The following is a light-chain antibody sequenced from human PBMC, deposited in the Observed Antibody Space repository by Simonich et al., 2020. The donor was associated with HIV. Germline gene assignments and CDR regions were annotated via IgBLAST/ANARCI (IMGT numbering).Light chain of an antibody. CDR3: QQYYSTPPT. Sequence: DIVMTQSPDSLAVSLGERATINCKYSKSVLNTSNNKNYLAWYQQKPGQPPKLLIYWASTRESGVPDRFSGSGSGTDFTLTISSLQAEDVAVYYCQQYYSTPPTFGQGTKVEIK. J-gene: IGKJ1*01. CDR1: KSVLNTSNNKNY. CDR2: WAS. V-gene: IGKV4-1*01.